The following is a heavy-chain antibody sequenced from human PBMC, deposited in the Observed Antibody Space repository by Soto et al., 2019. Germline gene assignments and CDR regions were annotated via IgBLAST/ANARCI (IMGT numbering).Heavy chain of an antibody. CDR1: GFSLSTTGMG. J-gene: IGHJ4*02. CDR3: AHRGGATVGLYYFDY. CDR2: IYWHDDK. V-gene: IGHV2-5*01. D-gene: IGHD3-16*01. Sequence: SGPTQVNPTHTLTLTCTFSGFSLSTTGMGVSWIRQPPGKALEWLALIYWHDDKRYSPSLKSRLTIPKDTSKNQVVLTMTNMAPVDTATYYCAHRGGATVGLYYFDYWGQGALVTVSS.